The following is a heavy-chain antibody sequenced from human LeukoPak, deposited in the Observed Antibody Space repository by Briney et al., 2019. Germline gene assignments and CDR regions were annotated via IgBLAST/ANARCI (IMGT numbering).Heavy chain of an antibody. V-gene: IGHV3-53*01. CDR3: ARGVEPLAANTLAY. J-gene: IGHJ4*02. CDR1: GFTVITND. D-gene: IGHD1-14*01. CDR2: LYSDGNT. Sequence: GGSLRLSCAASGFTVITNDMTWVRQAPGKGLEWVSVLYSDGNTKYADSVQGRFIISRDNSENTLYLEMNSLRPDDTAVYYCARGVEPLAANTLAYWGQGTLVTVSS.